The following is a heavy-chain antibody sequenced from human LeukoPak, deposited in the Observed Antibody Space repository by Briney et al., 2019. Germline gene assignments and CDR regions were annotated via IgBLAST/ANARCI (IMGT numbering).Heavy chain of an antibody. CDR2: ISGSGGST. CDR1: GFTFSSYA. Sequence: GGSLRLSCAASGFTFSSYAMSWVRQAPGKGLEWVSVISGSGGSTYYADSVKGRFTISRDNSKNTLYLQMNSLRAEDTAVYYCAKSAGEVVVITYFDYWGQGTLVTVSS. CDR3: AKSAGEVVVITYFDY. V-gene: IGHV3-23*01. J-gene: IGHJ4*02. D-gene: IGHD3-22*01.